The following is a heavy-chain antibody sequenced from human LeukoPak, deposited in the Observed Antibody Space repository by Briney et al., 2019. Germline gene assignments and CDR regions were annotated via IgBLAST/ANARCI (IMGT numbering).Heavy chain of an antibody. CDR3: ARSPFTTYYDFWSGLYYFDY. V-gene: IGHV3-23*01. CDR2: ISDTGRLS. J-gene: IGHJ4*02. D-gene: IGHD3-3*01. Sequence: GGSLRLSCAASGFTFSSSAMSWVRQAPGKGLEWVAAISDTGRLSYYADSVKGRFTISRDNSKNTLYLQMNSLRAEDTAVYYCARSPFTTYYDFWSGLYYFDYWGQGTLVTVSS. CDR1: GFTFSSSA.